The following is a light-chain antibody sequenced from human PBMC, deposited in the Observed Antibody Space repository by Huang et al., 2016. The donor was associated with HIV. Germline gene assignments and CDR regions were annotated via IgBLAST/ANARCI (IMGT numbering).Light chain of an antibody. CDR2: EIS. J-gene: IGKJ2*02. V-gene: IGKV2-29*02. CDR3: MQSTHLRT. CDR1: QSLLLGDGKTY. Sequence: IVMTQTPLSLSVPPGQPATISCKSNQSLLLGDGKTYLYWYLQRAGQSPQPLIYEISSRFSGVPDRFSGSGSGTDFTLKISRVEAGDVGIYYCMQSTHLRTFGQGTQLEIK.